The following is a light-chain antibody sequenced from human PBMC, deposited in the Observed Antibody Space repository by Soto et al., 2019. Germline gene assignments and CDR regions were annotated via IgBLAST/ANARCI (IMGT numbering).Light chain of an antibody. CDR3: AAWDNSLIGVA. J-gene: IGLJ2*01. CDR2: TDN. Sequence: QPVLTQPPSASGTPGQRVTISCSGSSSNIGSNTVNWYRQLPGTAPKLLMHTDNQRPSGVPDRFSGSKSGTSASLAISGLQSDDEADYYCAAWDNSLIGVAFGGGTQLTVL. V-gene: IGLV1-44*01. CDR1: SSNIGSNT.